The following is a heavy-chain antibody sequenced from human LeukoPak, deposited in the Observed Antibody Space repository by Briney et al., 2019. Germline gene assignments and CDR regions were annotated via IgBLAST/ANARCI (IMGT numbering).Heavy chain of an antibody. CDR3: ARRAGAYSHPYDY. D-gene: IGHD4/OR15-4a*01. Sequence: ASVKVSCKASGYTFTSNSINWVRQAPGQGLEWMGIINPSGGSTSYAQKFQGRVTMTRDTSTSTVYMELNSLRAEDTAVYYCARRAGAYSHPYDYWGQGTLVTVSS. V-gene: IGHV1-46*01. CDR2: INPSGGST. J-gene: IGHJ4*02. CDR1: GYTFTSNS.